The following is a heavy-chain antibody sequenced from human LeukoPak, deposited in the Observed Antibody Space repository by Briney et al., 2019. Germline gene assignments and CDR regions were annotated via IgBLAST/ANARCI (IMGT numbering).Heavy chain of an antibody. D-gene: IGHD3-22*01. CDR3: ARDGDSSDYYYYYYMDV. Sequence: PSETLSLTCTVSGGSISSYYWSWIRQPAGKGLEWIGRIYTSGSINYNPSLKSRVTISVDKSKNQFSLKLSSVTAADTAVYYCARDGDSSDYYYYYYMDVWGKGTTVTVSS. J-gene: IGHJ6*03. CDR2: IYTSGSI. CDR1: GGSISSYY. V-gene: IGHV4-4*07.